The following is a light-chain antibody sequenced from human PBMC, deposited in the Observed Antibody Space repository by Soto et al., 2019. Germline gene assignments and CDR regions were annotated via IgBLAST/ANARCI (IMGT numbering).Light chain of an antibody. CDR2: GIS. CDR1: LSTSDNY. V-gene: IGKV3-20*01. CDR3: QQYGGTPHT. Sequence: DILLTQSPATLSLSPGERAILSCRARLSTSDNYLAWYQQKGGEVPRLLIDGISSRASGVPDRFSGSGSGTDFNITTSRLETEDLGVYYCQQYGGTPHTFGPRTRLDI. J-gene: IGKJ2*01.